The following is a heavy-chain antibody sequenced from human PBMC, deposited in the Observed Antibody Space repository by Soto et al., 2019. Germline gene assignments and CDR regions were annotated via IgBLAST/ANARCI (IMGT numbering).Heavy chain of an antibody. Sequence: VQLVESGGGLVQPGGSLRLSCAASGFTFSNYNMNWVRQAPGKGLEWVSYISSRSSTIYYADSVKGRFTISRDNAKNSLYLQMNSRRDEDTAVYYCARDCGKGYGMDVWGQWTTVTVSS. CDR1: GFTFSNYN. J-gene: IGHJ6*02. V-gene: IGHV3-48*02. CDR3: ARDCGKGYGMDV. CDR2: ISSRSSTI.